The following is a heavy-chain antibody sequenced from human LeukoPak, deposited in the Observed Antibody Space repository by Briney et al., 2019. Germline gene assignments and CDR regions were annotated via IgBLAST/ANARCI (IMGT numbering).Heavy chain of an antibody. CDR2: IYYSGST. J-gene: IGHJ4*02. Sequence: SETLSLTCTVSGGSISSYYWSWIRQPPGKGLEWIGYIYYSGSTNYNPSLKSRVTISVDTSKNQFSLKLSSVTAADTAVCYCARTQSSGWPYCFDYWGQGTLVTVSS. V-gene: IGHV4-59*01. D-gene: IGHD6-19*01. CDR3: ARTQSSGWPYCFDY. CDR1: GGSISSYY.